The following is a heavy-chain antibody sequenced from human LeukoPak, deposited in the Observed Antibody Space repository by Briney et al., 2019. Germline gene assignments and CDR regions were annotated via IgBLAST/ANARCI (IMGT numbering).Heavy chain of an antibody. CDR2: IYYSGST. V-gene: IGHV4-39*07. CDR3: ARGTVGATTTWFDP. Sequence: SETLSLTCTVSGGSISSSSYYWGWIRQPPGKGLEWIGSIYYSGSTNYNPSLKSRVTISVDTSKNQFSLKLSSVTAADTAVYYCARGTVGATTTWFDPWGQGTLVTVSS. J-gene: IGHJ5*02. CDR1: GGSISSSSYY. D-gene: IGHD1-26*01.